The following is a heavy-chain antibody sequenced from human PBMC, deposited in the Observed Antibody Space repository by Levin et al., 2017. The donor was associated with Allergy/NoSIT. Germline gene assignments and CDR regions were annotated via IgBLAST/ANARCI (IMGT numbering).Heavy chain of an antibody. CDR1: GFTFSSYS. J-gene: IGHJ4*02. CDR3: ARGYNYGPFDY. D-gene: IGHD1-1*01. CDR2: ISSSSSYI. V-gene: IGHV3-21*01. Sequence: GESLKISCAASGFTFSSYSMNWVRQAPGKGLEWVSSISSSSSYIYYADSVKGRFTISRDNAKNSLYLQMNSLRAEDTAVYYCARGYNYGPFDYWGQGTLVTVSS.